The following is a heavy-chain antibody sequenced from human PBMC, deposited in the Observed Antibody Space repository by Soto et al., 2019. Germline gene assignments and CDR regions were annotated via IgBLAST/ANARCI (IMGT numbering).Heavy chain of an antibody. V-gene: IGHV1-3*01. CDR3: ARDRIQLWREQWLARFDP. CDR2: INAGNGNT. J-gene: IGHJ5*02. CDR1: GYTFTSYA. Sequence: ASVKVSCKASGYTFTSYAIHWVRQAPGRRLEWMGWINAGNGNTKYSQKFQGRVTITRDTSASTAYMELSSLRSEDTAVYYCARDRIQLWREQWLARFDPWGQGTLVTVSS. D-gene: IGHD5-18*01.